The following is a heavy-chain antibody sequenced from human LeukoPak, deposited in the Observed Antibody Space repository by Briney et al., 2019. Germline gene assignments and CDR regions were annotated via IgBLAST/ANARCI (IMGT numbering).Heavy chain of an antibody. D-gene: IGHD6-19*01. J-gene: IGHJ3*02. V-gene: IGHV3-23*01. CDR1: GFTFSGHA. CDR3: AKGVPGSGWYSGFDAFDI. Sequence: GGSLRLSCVASGFTFSGHAISWVRQAPGKGLEWVSGISGSGGVTYYADSVKGRFSISRDNSKNTVFLQMNSLRVEDAALYYCAKGVPGSGWYSGFDAFDIWGQGTMVTVSS. CDR2: ISGSGGVT.